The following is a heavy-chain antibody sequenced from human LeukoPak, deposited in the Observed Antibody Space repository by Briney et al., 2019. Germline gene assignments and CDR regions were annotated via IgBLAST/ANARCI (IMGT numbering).Heavy chain of an antibody. J-gene: IGHJ3*02. CDR3: ARGYYDSSGYHDAFDI. CDR2: IFYSGST. D-gene: IGHD3-22*01. V-gene: IGHV4-59*11. Sequence: PSETLSLTCTVSGGSIRSHYWSWIRQPPGKGLEWIGYIFYSGSTNYNPSLKSRVTISVDTSKNQFSLKLSSVTAADTAVYYCARGYYDSSGYHDAFDIWGQGTMVTVSS. CDR1: GGSIRSHY.